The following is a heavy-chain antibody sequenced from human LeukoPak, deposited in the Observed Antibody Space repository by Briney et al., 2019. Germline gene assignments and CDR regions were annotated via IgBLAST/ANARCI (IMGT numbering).Heavy chain of an antibody. CDR3: ARDPYYYDSSGTKYNWFDP. V-gene: IGHV4-61*02. CDR2: IYTSGST. CDR1: GGSISSGSYY. Sequence: TSQTPSLTCTVSGGSISSGSYYWSWIRQPAGKGLEWIGRIYTSGSTNYNPSLKSRVTISVDTSKNQFSLKLSSVTAADTAVYYCARDPYYYDSSGTKYNWFDPWGQGTLVTVSS. D-gene: IGHD3-22*01. J-gene: IGHJ5*02.